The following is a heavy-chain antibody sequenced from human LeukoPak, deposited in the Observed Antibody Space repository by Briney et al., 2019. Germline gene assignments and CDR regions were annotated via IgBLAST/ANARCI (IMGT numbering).Heavy chain of an antibody. CDR3: ARPLRWLQSDAFDI. Sequence: SETLSLTCTVSGGSISSYYWSWIRQPPGKGLEWIGYISYSGSTNYNPSLKSRVTISLDTSKNQFSLKLSSVTAADTAVYYCARPLRWLQSDAFDIWGQGTMVTVSS. D-gene: IGHD5-12*01. V-gene: IGHV4-59*12. J-gene: IGHJ3*02. CDR2: ISYSGST. CDR1: GGSISSYY.